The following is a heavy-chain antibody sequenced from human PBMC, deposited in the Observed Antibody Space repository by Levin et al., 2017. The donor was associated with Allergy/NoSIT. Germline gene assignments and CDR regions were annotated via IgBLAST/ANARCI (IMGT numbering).Heavy chain of an antibody. CDR2: ISYDGSNK. D-gene: IGHD2-15*01. Sequence: PGGSLRLSCAASGFTFSSYAMHWVRQAPGKGLEWVAVISYDGSNKYYADSVKGRFTISRDNSKNTLYLQMNSLRAEDTAVYYCARDPAGYCSGGSCYGGGYYYYYMDVWGKGTTVTVSS. V-gene: IGHV3-30-3*01. J-gene: IGHJ6*03. CDR1: GFTFSSYA. CDR3: ARDPAGYCSGGSCYGGGYYYYYMDV.